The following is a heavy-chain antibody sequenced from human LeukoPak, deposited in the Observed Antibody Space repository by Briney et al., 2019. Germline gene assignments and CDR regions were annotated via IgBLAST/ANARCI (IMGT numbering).Heavy chain of an antibody. V-gene: IGHV3-73*01. CDR2: IRSKANSYAT. Sequence: GVSLRLSCAATGFTFSGSAMHWVRQASGKGLEWVGRIRSKANSYATAYAASVKGRFTISRDDSKNTAYLQMNSLKTEDTAVYYCTRLPNYGENWYDPCGQGTLVTVSS. CDR3: TRLPNYGENWYDP. CDR1: GFTFSGSA. D-gene: IGHD3-10*01. J-gene: IGHJ5*02.